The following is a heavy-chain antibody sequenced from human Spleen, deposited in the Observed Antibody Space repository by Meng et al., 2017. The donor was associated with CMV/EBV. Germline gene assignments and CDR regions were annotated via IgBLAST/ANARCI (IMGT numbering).Heavy chain of an antibody. J-gene: IGHJ5*02. V-gene: IGHV3-9*01. CDR2: INWNGDRM. CDR1: GFTFDDYA. D-gene: IGHD6-19*01. Sequence: GGSLRLSCAASGFTFDDYAMHWVRQVPGKGLEWVSAINWNGDRMAYVESVKGRFAIPRDNVKKSLYLQMNSLRPEDTAFYYCARDTSGWFAGVGSWGQGTLVTVSS. CDR3: ARDTSGWFAGVGS.